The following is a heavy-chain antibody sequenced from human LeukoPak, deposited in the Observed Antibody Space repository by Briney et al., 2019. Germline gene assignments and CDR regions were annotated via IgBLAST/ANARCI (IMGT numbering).Heavy chain of an antibody. V-gene: IGHV5-51*01. D-gene: IGHD3-3*01. CDR3: ARRYDFWSGGFDY. Sequence: GESLKISCKGSGYSFTSYWIGWVRQMPGKGLEWMGIIYPGDSDTRYSPSFQGQVTISADKSISTAYLQWSSLTASDTAMYYCARRYDFWSGGFDYWGQGTLVTVSS. J-gene: IGHJ4*02. CDR1: GYSFTSYW. CDR2: IYPGDSDT.